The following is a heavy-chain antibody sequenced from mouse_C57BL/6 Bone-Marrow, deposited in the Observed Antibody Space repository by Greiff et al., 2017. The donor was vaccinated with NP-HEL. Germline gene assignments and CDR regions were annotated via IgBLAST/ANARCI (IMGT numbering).Heavy chain of an antibody. V-gene: IGHV1-81*01. CDR1: GYTFTSSG. J-gene: IGHJ3*01. CDR2: IYPRSGNT. Sequence: QVHVKQSGAELARPGASVKLSCKASGYTFTSSGISWVKQRTGQGLEWIGEIYPRSGNTYYNEKFKGKATLTADKSSSTAYIELRILTSEDSAVYVFAIGGWLVGPWFAFGDRGTLTTVSA. D-gene: IGHD2-3*01. CDR3: AIGGWLVGPWFAF.